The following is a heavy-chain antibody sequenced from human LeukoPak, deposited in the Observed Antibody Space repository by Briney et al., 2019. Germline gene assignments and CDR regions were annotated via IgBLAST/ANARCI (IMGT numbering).Heavy chain of an antibody. J-gene: IGHJ4*02. CDR2: MSALNGNT. CDR1: GYTFTNYG. CDR3: ARDSALLNNGDWYGGSDY. V-gene: IGHV1-18*01. D-gene: IGHD4-17*01. Sequence: ASVKVSCKASGYTFTNYGISWVRQAPGQGLEWMGWMSALNGNTNYQHKFQGRVTMTTDTSKNTAYMELRSLRSDDTAMYYCARDSALLNNGDWYGGSDYWGQGTLVTVSS.